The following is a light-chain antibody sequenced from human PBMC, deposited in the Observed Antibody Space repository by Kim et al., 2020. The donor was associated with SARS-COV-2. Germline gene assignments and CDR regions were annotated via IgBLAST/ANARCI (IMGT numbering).Light chain of an antibody. Sequence: EIVLTQSPGTLSLSPGERATLSCRASQSVSRSYLDWYQQKPGQAPRLLIYGASSRATGIPDRFSGSGSGTDFTLTISRLEPEDFAVYYCQQYADSRTFGQGTKVDIK. V-gene: IGKV3-20*01. CDR2: GAS. J-gene: IGKJ1*01. CDR1: QSVSRSY. CDR3: QQYADSRT.